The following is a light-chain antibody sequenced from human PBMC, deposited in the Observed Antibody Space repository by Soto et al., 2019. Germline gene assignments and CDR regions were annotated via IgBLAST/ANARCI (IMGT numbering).Light chain of an antibody. CDR2: KAS. CDR3: LQDYGDSWT. Sequence: DIQMTQSPSTLSGSVGDRVTITCRASETISSWLAWYQQKPGKAPKLMIYKASTLKRGVPSRFSGSGSGTEFTPTISSLQPEDFTSYYYLQDYGDSWTFGQGTKVDI. J-gene: IGKJ1*01. V-gene: IGKV1-5*03. CDR1: ETISSW.